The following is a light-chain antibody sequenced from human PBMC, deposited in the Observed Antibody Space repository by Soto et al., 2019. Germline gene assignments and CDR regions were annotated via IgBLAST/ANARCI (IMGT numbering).Light chain of an antibody. CDR2: DVS. CDR3: SSYTTSRTYV. J-gene: IGLJ1*01. V-gene: IGLV2-14*01. CDR1: SSDVGGYNY. Sequence: QSALTQPASVSGSPGQTITISCTGTSSDVGGYNYVSWYQQHPGKAPKLMIYDVSNRPSGVSNRVSGSKSGNTASLTISGLQAEDEADYYCSSYTTSRTYVFGTGTKLTAL.